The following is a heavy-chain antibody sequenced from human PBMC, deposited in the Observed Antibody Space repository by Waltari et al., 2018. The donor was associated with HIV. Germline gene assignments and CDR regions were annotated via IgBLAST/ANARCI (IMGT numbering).Heavy chain of an antibody. CDR1: HGSIRSYY. CDR2: IYYSGSN. Sequence: QVQLQESGPGLVKPSETLSLICTVSHGSIRSYYWSWIRQPPGKGLDWIGHIYYSGSNNYTPSLKSRVTISVDTSKNQFSLRLTSVTAADTAVYYCVRGRQYISSSYFDPWGQGTLVTVSS. J-gene: IGHJ5*02. V-gene: IGHV4-59*01. D-gene: IGHD6-19*01. CDR3: VRGRQYISSSYFDP.